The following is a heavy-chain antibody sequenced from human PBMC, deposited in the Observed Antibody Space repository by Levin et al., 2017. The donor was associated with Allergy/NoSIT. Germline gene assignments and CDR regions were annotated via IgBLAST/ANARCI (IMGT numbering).Heavy chain of an antibody. J-gene: IGHJ6*02. CDR2: ISYDGTNE. CDR1: GFTFNSYA. Sequence: GESLKISCVASGFTFNSYAMHWVRPTPAKGLEWVATISYDGTNEYYADSVKGRFTISRDNSENTLFLQMNSLRVDDTAVYYCAKSVKRSTSSDFWSAYWPSHLSFYYSMDVWGQGTTVTVSS. V-gene: IGHV3-30-3*02. CDR3: AKSVKRSTSSDFWSAYWPSHLSFYYSMDV. D-gene: IGHD3-3*01.